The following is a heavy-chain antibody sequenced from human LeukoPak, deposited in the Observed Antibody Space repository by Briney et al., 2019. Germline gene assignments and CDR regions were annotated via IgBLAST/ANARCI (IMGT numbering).Heavy chain of an antibody. V-gene: IGHV3-48*01. Sequence: PGGSLRLSCAASGFTFSSYSMNWVRQAPGKGLEWVSYISSSSSTIYYADSVKGRFTISRDNAKNSLYLQMNSLRAEDTAVYYCAKDRYSSSPNNWFDPWGQGTLVTVSS. CDR2: ISSSSSTI. CDR1: GFTFSSYS. J-gene: IGHJ5*02. CDR3: AKDRYSSSPNNWFDP. D-gene: IGHD6-6*01.